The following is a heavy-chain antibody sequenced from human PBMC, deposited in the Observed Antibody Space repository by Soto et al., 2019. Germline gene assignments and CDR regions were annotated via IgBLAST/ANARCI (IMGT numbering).Heavy chain of an antibody. Sequence: QVQLVQSGAEVKKPGSSVKVSCKASGGTFSSYAISWVRQAPGQGLEWMGGIIPIFGTANYAQKFQGRVTITADESTSTAEMELSSLRYEDTAVYYCARGSIQLWVQGNILGYYDMDFWGQGTTVTVSS. D-gene: IGHD5-18*01. CDR2: IIPIFGTA. CDR3: ARGSIQLWVQGNILGYYDMDF. CDR1: GGTFSSYA. V-gene: IGHV1-69*01. J-gene: IGHJ6*02.